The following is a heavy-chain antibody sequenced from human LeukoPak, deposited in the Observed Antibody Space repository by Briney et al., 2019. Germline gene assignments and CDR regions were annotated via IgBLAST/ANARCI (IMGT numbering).Heavy chain of an antibody. J-gene: IGHJ6*03. D-gene: IGHD6-13*01. CDR3: ARDVGIAPYYYYYYMDV. Sequence: GGSLRLSCAASGFTFSSYSMNWVRQAPGKGLEWVSYISSSSSTIYYADSVKGRFTISRDNAKNSLYLQMNSLRAEDTAVYYCARDVGIAPYYYYYYMDVWGKGTTVTVSS. CDR1: GFTFSSYS. V-gene: IGHV3-48*04. CDR2: ISSSSSTI.